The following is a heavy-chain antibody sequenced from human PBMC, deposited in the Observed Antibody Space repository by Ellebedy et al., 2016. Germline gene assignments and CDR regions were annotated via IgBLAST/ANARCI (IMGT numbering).Heavy chain of an antibody. V-gene: IGHV4-59*02. CDR1: GGAVISYY. D-gene: IGHD2-21*02. CDR2: IYYSGST. J-gene: IGHJ2*01. CDR3: AKISWHVVETAIPSYYFDL. Sequence: GSLRLXCTVSGGAVISYYWNWIRQPPGKGLEWIGYIYYSGSTNYNPSLKGRVTISVDTSKNQFSLKVISVTAADTAVYYCAKISWHVVETAIPSYYFDLWGRGTLVAVSS.